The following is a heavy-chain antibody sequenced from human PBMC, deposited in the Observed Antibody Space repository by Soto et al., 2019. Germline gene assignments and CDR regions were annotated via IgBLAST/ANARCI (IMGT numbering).Heavy chain of an antibody. Sequence: SETLSLTCAVSGGSISSSNWWSWVRQPPGKGLEWIGEIYHSGSTNYNPTLKSRVTISVDKSKNQFSLKLTSVTAADTAVYYCARGDCSGGSCYSVSVWFDPWGQGTLVTVSS. J-gene: IGHJ5*02. D-gene: IGHD2-15*01. CDR2: IYHSGST. CDR1: GGSISSSNW. CDR3: ARGDCSGGSCYSVSVWFDP. V-gene: IGHV4-4*02.